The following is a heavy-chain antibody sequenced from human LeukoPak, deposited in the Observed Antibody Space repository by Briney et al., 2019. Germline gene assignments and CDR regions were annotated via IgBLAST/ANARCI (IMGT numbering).Heavy chain of an antibody. CDR1: GYTFTSYD. Sequence: ASVKVSCKASGYTFTSYDINWVRQATGQGLEWMGWMNPNSGNTGYAQKFQGRVTMTRNTSISTAYMELSSLRSEDTAVYYCARDLDSSRDWFDPWGQGTLVTVSS. J-gene: IGHJ5*02. CDR2: MNPNSGNT. CDR3: ARDLDSSRDWFDP. V-gene: IGHV1-8*01. D-gene: IGHD6-13*01.